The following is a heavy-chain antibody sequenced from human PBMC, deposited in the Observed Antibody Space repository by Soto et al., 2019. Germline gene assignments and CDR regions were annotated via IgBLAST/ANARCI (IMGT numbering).Heavy chain of an antibody. Sequence: GGSLRLSCAASGFTVSTNYMSWVRQAPGKGLEWVSLVYSDGSTYYADSVKGRFTISRHISKNTLYLQMNSLRAEDTAVYYCEKTNRGSYAIIDYWTQGTPVTVSS. CDR1: GFTVSTNY. V-gene: IGHV3-53*01. D-gene: IGHD1-26*01. CDR2: VYSDGST. J-gene: IGHJ4*02. CDR3: EKTNRGSYAIIDY.